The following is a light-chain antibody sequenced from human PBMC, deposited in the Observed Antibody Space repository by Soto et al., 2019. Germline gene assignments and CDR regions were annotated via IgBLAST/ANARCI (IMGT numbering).Light chain of an antibody. V-gene: IGKV3-15*01. Sequence: EIVMTQSPATLSVSPGERATLSCRASQSVSSNLAWYQQKPGQAPRLLIYGASTRATGIPARFSGSGSGTEFTLTSSSLQSEDFAVDYWQQDNNWLLTFGGGTKVEIK. CDR3: QQDNNWLLT. CDR1: QSVSSN. J-gene: IGKJ4*01. CDR2: GAS.